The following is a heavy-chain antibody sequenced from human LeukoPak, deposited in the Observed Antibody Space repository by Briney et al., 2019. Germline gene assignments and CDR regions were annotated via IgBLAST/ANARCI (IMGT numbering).Heavy chain of an antibody. CDR3: AKDFYGSGSYCPGDP. V-gene: IGHV3-30*18. Sequence: PGGSLRLSCAASGFTFSSYGMHWVRQAPGKGLEWVAVISYDGSNKYYADSVKGRFTTSRDNSKNTLYLQMNSLRAEDTAVYYCAKDFYGSGSYCPGDPWGQGTLVTVSS. CDR1: GFTFSSYG. CDR2: ISYDGSNK. D-gene: IGHD3-10*01. J-gene: IGHJ5*02.